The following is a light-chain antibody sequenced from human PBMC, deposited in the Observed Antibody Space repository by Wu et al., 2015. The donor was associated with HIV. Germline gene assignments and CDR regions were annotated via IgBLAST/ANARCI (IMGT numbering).Light chain of an antibody. J-gene: IGKJ4*01. CDR1: ETVSNTD. CDR2: STS. CDR3: QLYGTSPQVT. V-gene: IGKV3-20*01. Sequence: ETVLTQSPGTLSLSPGERATLSCRASETVSNTDLAWYQQRPGQAPRLLIYSTSSRTTGVPDRFSGSGSGTDFTLTISRLEPEDFAVYYCQLYGTSPQVTFGGGTKVEIK.